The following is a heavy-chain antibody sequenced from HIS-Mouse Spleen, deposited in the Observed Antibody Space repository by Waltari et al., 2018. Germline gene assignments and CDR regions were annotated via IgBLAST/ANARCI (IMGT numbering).Heavy chain of an antibody. V-gene: IGHV4-39*07. Sequence: QLQLQESGPGLVKPSETLSLTCTVSGCSISSSSYYCGWSRQPPGKGLEWIGSIYYSGSTYYNPSLKSRVTISVDTSKNQFSLKLSSVTAADTAVYYCAREIPYSSSWYDWYFDLWGRGTLVTVSS. CDR1: GCSISSSSYY. D-gene: IGHD6-13*01. CDR2: IYYSGST. CDR3: AREIPYSSSWYDWYFDL. J-gene: IGHJ2*01.